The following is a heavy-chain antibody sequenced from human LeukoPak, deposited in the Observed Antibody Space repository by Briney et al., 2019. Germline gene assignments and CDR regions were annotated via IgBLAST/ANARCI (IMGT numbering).Heavy chain of an antibody. Sequence: SQTLSLTCAISGDSVSSNSAAWNWIRQSPSRGLEWLGGTYYRSKWYNDYAVSVKSRITINPDTSKNQFSLQLNSVTPEDTAVYYCARDLDDDNTTVTGSDNYYGMDVWGQGTTVTVSS. CDR1: GDSVSSNSAA. V-gene: IGHV6-1*01. CDR2: TYYRSKWYN. CDR3: ARDLDDDNTTVTGSDNYYGMDV. J-gene: IGHJ6*02. D-gene: IGHD4-17*01.